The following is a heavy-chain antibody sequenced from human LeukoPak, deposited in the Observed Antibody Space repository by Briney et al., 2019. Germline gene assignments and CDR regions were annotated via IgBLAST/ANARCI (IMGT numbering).Heavy chain of an antibody. CDR2: IYDSGST. Sequence: SETLSLTCTVSGGSISSYYWSWIRQPPEKGLEWIGNIYDSGSTNYNPSLKSRLTISVDTSKNQCSLKLSSVTAADTAVYYCARQSISGSSLSYFDYWGQGTLVNVSS. D-gene: IGHD3-22*01. J-gene: IGHJ4*02. CDR3: ARQSISGSSLSYFDY. V-gene: IGHV4-59*01. CDR1: GGSISSYY.